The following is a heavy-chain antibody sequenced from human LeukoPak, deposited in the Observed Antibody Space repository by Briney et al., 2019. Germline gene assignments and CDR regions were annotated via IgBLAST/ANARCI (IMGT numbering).Heavy chain of an antibody. D-gene: IGHD5-12*01. J-gene: IGHJ4*02. CDR1: GFAVSSNY. V-gene: IGHV3-53*01. Sequence: GESLRLSCAASGFAVSSNYMSWVRQAPGTGLQWVSVIYSGGATYYAYSVKGRFTVSRDDSKNTLYLQMNSLRVEDTAVYFCARGTVNSGFLDYWGQGTLVTVSS. CDR2: IYSGGAT. CDR3: ARGTVNSGFLDY.